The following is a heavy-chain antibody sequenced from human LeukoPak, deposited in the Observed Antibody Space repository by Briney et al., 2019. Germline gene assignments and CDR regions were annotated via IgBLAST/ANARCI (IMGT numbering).Heavy chain of an antibody. Sequence: GGSLRLSCAASGFTFSDYYMSWIRQAPGKGLEWVSYISSSSSYTNYADSVKGRFTISRDNSKNTLYLQMNSLRAEDTAVYYCAKGRGYCSSTSCYTAGAYYYYGMDVWGQGTTVTVSS. V-gene: IGHV3-11*05. CDR3: AKGRGYCSSTSCYTAGAYYYYGMDV. CDR2: ISSSSSYT. CDR1: GFTFSDYY. J-gene: IGHJ6*02. D-gene: IGHD2-2*02.